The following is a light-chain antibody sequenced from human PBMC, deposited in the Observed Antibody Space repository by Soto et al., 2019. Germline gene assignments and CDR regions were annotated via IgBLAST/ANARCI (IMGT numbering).Light chain of an antibody. Sequence: QSALTQPASVSGSPGQSITISCTGTSSDVGNYNYVSWYQQHPGRAPKLIIYDVSSRPSGVSGRFSGSQSGNTASLTISGLQAEHEADYYCSSYTTTSTLVFGGGTKLTVL. V-gene: IGLV2-14*03. CDR3: SSYTTTSTLV. J-gene: IGLJ3*02. CDR2: DVS. CDR1: SSDVGNYNY.